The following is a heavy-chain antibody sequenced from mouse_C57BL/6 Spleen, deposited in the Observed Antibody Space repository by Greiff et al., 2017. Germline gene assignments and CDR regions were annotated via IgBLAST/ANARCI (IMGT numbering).Heavy chain of an antibody. CDR1: GFTFSSYA. CDR3: AREELDGNHFDY. CDR2: ISDGGSYT. D-gene: IGHD2-1*01. J-gene: IGHJ2*01. V-gene: IGHV5-4*01. Sequence: EVQGVESGGGLVKPGGSLKLSCAASGFTFSSYAMSWVRQTTEKRLEWVATISDGGSYTYYPDNVKGRVTISRDNAKNNLYLQMSHLKSEDTAMYYCAREELDGNHFDYWGQGTTLTVSS.